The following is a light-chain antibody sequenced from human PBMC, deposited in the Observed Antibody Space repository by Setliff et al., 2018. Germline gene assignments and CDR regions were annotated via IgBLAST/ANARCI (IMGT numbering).Light chain of an antibody. J-gene: IGLJ2*01. CDR2: DVS. Sequence: QSVLTQPASVSGSPGQSITISCTGTNSDVGAYNYVSWYQRHPGEAPKLLLYDVSNRPSGISHRFSGSKSGSTASLTISGLQAEDEADYFCSSYTNSITVIFGGGTKVTV. V-gene: IGLV2-14*03. CDR3: SSYTNSITVI. CDR1: NSDVGAYNY.